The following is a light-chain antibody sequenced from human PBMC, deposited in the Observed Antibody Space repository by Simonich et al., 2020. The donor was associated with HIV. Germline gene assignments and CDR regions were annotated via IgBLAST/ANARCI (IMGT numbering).Light chain of an antibody. CDR2: LGS. Sequence: DIVMTQSPLSLPVTPGEPASIPCRSSQSLLHSNGNTYLDWYLQKPGPSPQLLIYLGSNRASGVPDRFSGSGSGTDFTLKISRVEAEDVGVYYCMQALQTPSITFGQGTRLEIK. V-gene: IGKV2-28*01. CDR3: MQALQTPSIT. CDR1: QSLLHSNGNTY. J-gene: IGKJ5*01.